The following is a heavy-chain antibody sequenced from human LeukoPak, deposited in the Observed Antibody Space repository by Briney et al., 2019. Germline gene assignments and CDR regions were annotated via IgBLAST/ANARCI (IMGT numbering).Heavy chain of an antibody. D-gene: IGHD3-22*01. Sequence: GGSLSLSCAASGFTFDHYDMHWLRQAPGKGLAWVSGINWSSDSLGYADSVKGRFTIYRDNAKNSLYLQMNSLRAEDTALYYCAKACSSSGYYLFDYRGQGTLVTVSS. J-gene: IGHJ4*02. V-gene: IGHV3-9*01. CDR3: AKACSSSGYYLFDY. CDR1: GFTFDHYD. CDR2: INWSSDSL.